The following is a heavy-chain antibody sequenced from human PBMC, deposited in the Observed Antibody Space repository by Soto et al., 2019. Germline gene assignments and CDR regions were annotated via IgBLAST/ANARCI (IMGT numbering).Heavy chain of an antibody. D-gene: IGHD1-20*01. Sequence: QVQLVESGGGVVQPGRSLRLSCAASGFTFSSYAMHWVRQAPGKGLEWVAVISYDGSNKYYADSVKGRFTISRDNSKNTLYLQMNSLRAEDTAVYYCARDTISGQGDVVGGMDVWGQGTTVTVSS. CDR1: GFTFSSYA. CDR2: ISYDGSNK. CDR3: ARDTISGQGDVVGGMDV. J-gene: IGHJ6*02. V-gene: IGHV3-30-3*01.